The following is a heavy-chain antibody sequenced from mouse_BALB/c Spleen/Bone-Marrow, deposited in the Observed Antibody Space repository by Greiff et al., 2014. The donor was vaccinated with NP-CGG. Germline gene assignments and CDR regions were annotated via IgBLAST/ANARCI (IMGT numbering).Heavy chain of an antibody. V-gene: IGHV1-82*01. Sequence: VQLQESGPELVKPGASVKISCKASGYAFSSSWMNWVKQRPGQGLEWSGRIYPGDGDTNYNGKFKGKATLTADKSSSTAYMQLSSLTSVDSAVYFCARSDGYRTMDYWGQGTSVTVSS. CDR2: IYPGDGDT. D-gene: IGHD2-3*01. CDR1: GYAFSSSW. J-gene: IGHJ4*01. CDR3: ARSDGYRTMDY.